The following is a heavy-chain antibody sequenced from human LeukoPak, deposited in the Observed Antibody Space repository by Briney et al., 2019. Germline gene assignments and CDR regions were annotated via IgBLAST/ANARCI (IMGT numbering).Heavy chain of an antibody. Sequence: SETLSLTCAVSGGSISSGGYSWRWIRQPPGKGLEWIGYIYHSGSTYYNPSLKSRVTISVDRSKNQFSLKLSSVTAADTAVYYCARGPTNYGDYYDYWGQGTLVTVSS. V-gene: IGHV4-30-2*01. CDR1: GGSISSGGYS. CDR2: IYHSGST. D-gene: IGHD4-17*01. J-gene: IGHJ4*02. CDR3: ARGPTNYGDYYDY.